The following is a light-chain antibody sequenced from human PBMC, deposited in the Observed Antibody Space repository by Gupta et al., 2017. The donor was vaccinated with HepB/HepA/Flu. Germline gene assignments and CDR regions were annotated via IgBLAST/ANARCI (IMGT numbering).Light chain of an antibody. V-gene: IGLV3-19*01. CDR2: GQN. CDR3: NSRDSSGDNLV. Sequence: SSELTQDPAVSVALCQTIRITCQRDSLRNYYATWYQQKPGQAPVLIIYGQNNRPSGIPDRFSGSRSGNTASLTITGAQAEDEADYDCNSRDSSGDNLVFGTGTKVTVL. CDR1: SLRNYY. J-gene: IGLJ1*01.